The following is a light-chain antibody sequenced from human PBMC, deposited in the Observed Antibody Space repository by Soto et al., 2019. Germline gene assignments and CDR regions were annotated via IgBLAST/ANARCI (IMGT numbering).Light chain of an antibody. Sequence: QSALTQPASVSGSPGQSITISCTGTSSDVGGYNYVSWYQQHPGKAPKLMIYDVSKRPSGVANRFADSKSGNTASLTISGQQADDDAYYYCSSYVSSSAVVFGGGTKLTVL. V-gene: IGLV2-14*01. CDR3: SSYVSSSAVV. CDR2: DVS. CDR1: SSDVGGYNY. J-gene: IGLJ2*01.